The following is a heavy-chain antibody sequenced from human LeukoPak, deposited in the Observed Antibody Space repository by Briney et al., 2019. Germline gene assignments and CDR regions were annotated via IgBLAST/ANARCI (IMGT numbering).Heavy chain of an antibody. D-gene: IGHD3-10*01. CDR3: ARDSITMVRGVRKYYFDY. J-gene: IGHJ4*02. V-gene: IGHV3-48*01. CDR1: GFTFSSYS. CDR2: ISSSSSTI. Sequence: GGSLRLSCAASGFTFSSYSMNWVRQAPGKGLEWVSYISSSSSTIYYADSVKGRFTISRDNAKNSLYLQMNSLRAEDTAVCYCARDSITMVRGVRKYYFDYWGQGTLVTVSS.